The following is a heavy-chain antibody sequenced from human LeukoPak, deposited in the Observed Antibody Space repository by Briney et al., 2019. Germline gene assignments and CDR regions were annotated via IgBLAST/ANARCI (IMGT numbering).Heavy chain of an antibody. CDR1: GFTFSHYT. J-gene: IGHJ4*02. CDR2: ISGGSTYI. V-gene: IGHV3-21*06. CDR3: ARETSFGLMNSDN. D-gene: IGHD2-8*01. Sequence: PGGSLRLSCAASGFTFSHYTMNWIRQAPGKGLEWVASISGGSTYIFYSPSVGGRVYPGSRGGRRFTVSRDDAKNTLFLQMNSLSAEDAAVYYCARETSFGLMNSDNWGQGTLVIVSS.